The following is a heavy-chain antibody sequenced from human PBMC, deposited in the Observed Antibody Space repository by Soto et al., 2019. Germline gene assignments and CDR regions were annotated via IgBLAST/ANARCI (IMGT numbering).Heavy chain of an antibody. J-gene: IGHJ4*02. V-gene: IGHV1-2*04. CDR2: INPNSGGT. CDR3: ARANCTNGVCYTLPFDY. Sequence: ASVKVSCKASGYTFTGYYMHWVRQASGQGLEWMGWINPNSGGTNYAQKFQGWVTMTRDTSISTAYMELSRLRSDDTAVYYCARANCTNGVCYTLPFDYWGQGTLVTVSS. D-gene: IGHD2-8*01. CDR1: GYTFTGYY.